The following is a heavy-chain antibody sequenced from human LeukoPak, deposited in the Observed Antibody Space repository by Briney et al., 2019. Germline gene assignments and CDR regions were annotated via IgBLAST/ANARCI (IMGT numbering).Heavy chain of an antibody. CDR2: ISSSGSTI. Sequence: AGGSLRLSCAASGFIFSDYYMSWIRQAPGKGLEWVSYISSSGSTIYHADSVKGRFTISRDNAKNSLYLQMNSLRAEDTAVYYCARGRISMTVDDAFDMWGQGTMVTVSS. V-gene: IGHV3-11*04. J-gene: IGHJ3*02. CDR3: ARGRISMTVDDAFDM. CDR1: GFIFSDYY. D-gene: IGHD3-22*01.